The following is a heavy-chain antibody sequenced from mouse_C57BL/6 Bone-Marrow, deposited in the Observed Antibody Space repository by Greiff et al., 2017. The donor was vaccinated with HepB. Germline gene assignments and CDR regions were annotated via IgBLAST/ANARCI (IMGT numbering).Heavy chain of an antibody. V-gene: IGHV7-1*01. CDR3: ARDAWGDV. D-gene: IGHD4-1*01. CDR2: SRNKANDYTT. Sequence: EVKLVESGGGLVQSGRSLRLSCATSGFTFSDFYMEWVRQAPGKGLEWIAASRNKANDYTTEYSASVKGRFIVSRDTSQSILYLQMNALRAEDTAIYYCARDAWGDVWGQGTTLTVSS. CDR1: GFTFSDFY. J-gene: IGHJ2*01.